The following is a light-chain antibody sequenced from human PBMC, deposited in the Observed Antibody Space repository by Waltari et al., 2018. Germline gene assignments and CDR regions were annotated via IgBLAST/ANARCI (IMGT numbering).Light chain of an antibody. J-gene: IGLJ2*01. CDR3: QSYDSSLSGSGV. V-gene: IGLV1-40*01. CDR1: SSNIGARYD. CDR2: ANN. Sequence: QSVLPPPPSVSGAPGQSVTISCTGSSSNIGARYDVHWYQQLPGTAPKLLMYANNNRPSGAPDRFSGSKSGTSASLAITGLQAEDEADYYCQSYDSSLSGSGVFGGETKLTVL.